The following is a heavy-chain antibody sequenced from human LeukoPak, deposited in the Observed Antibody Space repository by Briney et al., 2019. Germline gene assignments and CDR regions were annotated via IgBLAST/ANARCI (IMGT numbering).Heavy chain of an antibody. V-gene: IGHV3-30-3*01. J-gene: IGHJ4*02. CDR1: GFTFSSYA. Sequence: GRSLRLSCAASGFTFSSYAMHWVRQAPGKGLEWVAVIPYDGSNKYYADSVKGRFTISRDNSKNTLYLQMNSLRAEDTAVYYCARDKSYSSGSYYFDYWGQGTLVTVTS. D-gene: IGHD6-19*01. CDR2: IPYDGSNK. CDR3: ARDKSYSSGSYYFDY.